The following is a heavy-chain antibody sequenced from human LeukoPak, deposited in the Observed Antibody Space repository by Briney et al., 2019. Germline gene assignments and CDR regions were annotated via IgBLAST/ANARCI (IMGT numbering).Heavy chain of an antibody. CDR2: IYPGDSDT. D-gene: IGHD5-18*01. CDR1: GYSFTSYW. J-gene: IGHJ4*02. CDR3: ARPSPRGRGYSYGYLPDY. Sequence: GESLTISWKGSGYSFTSYWIGWVRQMPWKGLEWMVIIYPGDSDTRYSPSFQGQVTISADKSISTAYLQWSSLKASDTAMYYCARPSPRGRGYSYGYLPDYWGQGTLVTVSS. V-gene: IGHV5-51*01.